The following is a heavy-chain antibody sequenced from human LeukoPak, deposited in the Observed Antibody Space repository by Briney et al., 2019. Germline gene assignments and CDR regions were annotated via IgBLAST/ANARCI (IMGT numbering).Heavy chain of an antibody. V-gene: IGHV4-61*02. CDR3: ARWDPGVSYGHPDF. CDR2: IYSSGST. CDR1: GGSISSGSYY. J-gene: IGHJ4*02. D-gene: IGHD5-18*01. Sequence: SQTLSLTCTASGGSISSGSYYWSWIRQPAGKGLEWIGRIYSSGSTDYNPSLKSRVTISVDTSKNQISLKLRSVTAADTAVYYCARWDPGVSYGHPDFWGQGTLVTVSS.